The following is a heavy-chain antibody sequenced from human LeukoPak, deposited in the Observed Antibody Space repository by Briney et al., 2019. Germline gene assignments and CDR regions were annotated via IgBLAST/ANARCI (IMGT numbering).Heavy chain of an antibody. CDR3: ARAYHFENGGYYRPFDF. Sequence: GGSLRLSCATSGFTFSRYSMSWVRQTPGKGLEWVAAIKEDGSDKYYVDSVKGRFTISRDNAQNSLYLQMSSLRAEDTALCYCARAYHFENGGYYRPFDFSGQGTRV. D-gene: IGHD3-22*01. J-gene: IGHJ4*02. V-gene: IGHV3-7*04. CDR1: GFTFSRYS. CDR2: IKEDGSDK.